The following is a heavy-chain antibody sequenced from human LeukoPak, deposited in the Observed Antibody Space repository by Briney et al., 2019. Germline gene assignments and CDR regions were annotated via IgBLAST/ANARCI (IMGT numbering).Heavy chain of an antibody. CDR2: IQRDGNTT. CDR3: PRGYYGPDY. Sequence: GGSLSLSCTASGFAYSGSSIHWVRQAPGKGVEWVSGIQRDGNTTTYAASVKGRFTISRDNTKCSVYLKVNILKAEDTAVYSCPRGYYGPDYWGQGTLVTVSS. CDR1: GFAYSGSS. D-gene: IGHD3-10*01. J-gene: IGHJ4*02. V-gene: IGHV3-74*01.